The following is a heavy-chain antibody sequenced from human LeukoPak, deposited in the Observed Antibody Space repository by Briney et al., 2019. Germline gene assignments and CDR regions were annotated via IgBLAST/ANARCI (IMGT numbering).Heavy chain of an antibody. CDR1: GGSISSYY. D-gene: IGHD5-18*01. CDR3: AREGYSYGFDY. CDR2: IYYSGST. J-gene: IGHJ4*02. V-gene: IGHV4-59*01. Sequence: SETLSLTCTVSGGSISSYYWSWIRQPPGKGLEWIGYIYYSGSTNYNPSLKSRVTISVGTSKNQFSLKLSSVTAADTAVYYCAREGYSYGFDYWGQGTLVTVSS.